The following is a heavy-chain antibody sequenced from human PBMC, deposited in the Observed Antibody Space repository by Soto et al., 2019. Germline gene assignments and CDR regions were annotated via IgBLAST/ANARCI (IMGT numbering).Heavy chain of an antibody. Sequence: PSETLSLTCTVSGGSISSSSYYWGWIRQPPGKGLEWIGSIYYSGSTYHNPSLKSRVTISVDTSKNQFSLKLSSVTAADTAVYYCARPQYCSGGSCHGWFDPWGQGTLVTVSS. V-gene: IGHV4-39*01. CDR2: IYYSGST. D-gene: IGHD2-15*01. J-gene: IGHJ5*02. CDR3: ARPQYCSGGSCHGWFDP. CDR1: GGSISSSSYY.